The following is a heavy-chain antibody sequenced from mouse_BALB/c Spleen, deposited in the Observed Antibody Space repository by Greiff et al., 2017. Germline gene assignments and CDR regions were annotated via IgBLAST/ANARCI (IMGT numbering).Heavy chain of an antibody. V-gene: IGHV1-69*02. CDR2: IDPSDSET. CDR1: GYTFTSYW. Sequence: VQLQQPGAELVRPGASVKLSCKASGYTFTSYWMHWVKQRPGQGLEWIGMIDPSDSETRLNQKFKDKATLTVDKSSSTAYMQLSSPTSEDSAVYYCAREGPITTVDYWGQGTTLTVSS. J-gene: IGHJ2*01. D-gene: IGHD1-1*01. CDR3: AREGPITTVDY.